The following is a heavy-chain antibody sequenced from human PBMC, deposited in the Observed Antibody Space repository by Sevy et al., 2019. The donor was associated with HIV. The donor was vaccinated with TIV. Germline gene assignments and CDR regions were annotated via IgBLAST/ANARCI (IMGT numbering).Heavy chain of an antibody. CDR2: IYIAGRT. D-gene: IGHD3-16*01. CDR3: VREDLVLGEDNYYGMDV. Sequence: GGSLRLSCAVSGFTVSDNYMNWVRQAPGKGLEWVSIIYIAGRTYYADSVRGRFTISRDKAKNRLYLQMNGLRVEDTAVYYCVREDLVLGEDNYYGMDVWGQGTMVTVSS. J-gene: IGHJ6*02. CDR1: GFTVSDNY. V-gene: IGHV3-53*01.